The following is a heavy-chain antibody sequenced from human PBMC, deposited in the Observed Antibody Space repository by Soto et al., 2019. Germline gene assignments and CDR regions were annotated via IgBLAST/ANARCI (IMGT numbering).Heavy chain of an antibody. D-gene: IGHD1-20*01. CDR1: GYTFTTYD. J-gene: IGHJ5*02. CDR2: VNPSSGNT. V-gene: IGHV1-8*01. Sequence: QVQLVQSGAEVKRRGASVKVSCEASGYTFTTYDNNWVRQASGQGLEWMGCVNPSSGNTVYAQKFHGRVTMTRDTSISTAYMELSSLKSDDTAIYYCARASMYIWNDHWGQGTMVTVSS. CDR3: ARASMYIWNDH.